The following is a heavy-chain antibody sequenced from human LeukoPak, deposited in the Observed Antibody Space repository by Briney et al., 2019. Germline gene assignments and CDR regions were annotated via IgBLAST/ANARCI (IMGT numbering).Heavy chain of an antibody. CDR3: AKDPNWEGGY. J-gene: IGHJ4*02. CDR1: GFSFTGYA. V-gene: IGHV3-23*01. CDR2: INYMGLRT. D-gene: IGHD1-1*01. Sequence: PGGSLRLSCAASGFSFTGYAMSWVRQAPGEGPQWVANINYMGLRTFYADSVKGRFTIARDNSKNMLFLQMDGLRVEDTALYYCAKDPNWEGGYWGQGTLVTVSS.